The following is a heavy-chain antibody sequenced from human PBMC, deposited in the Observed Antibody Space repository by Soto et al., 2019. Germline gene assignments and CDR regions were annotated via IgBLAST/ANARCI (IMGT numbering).Heavy chain of an antibody. Sequence: QVQLVESGGGVVQPGRSLRLSCAASGFTFNSYGMHWVRQAPGKGLEWVAVIWYDGTNKYYADSVKGRFTISRDNSNNTLDLQMNSLRAEDTAVYYCASRRGGGEPCFDYWGQGTLVTVSS. D-gene: IGHD3-10*01. V-gene: IGHV3-33*01. CDR3: ASRRGGGEPCFDY. CDR1: GFTFNSYG. J-gene: IGHJ4*02. CDR2: IWYDGTNK.